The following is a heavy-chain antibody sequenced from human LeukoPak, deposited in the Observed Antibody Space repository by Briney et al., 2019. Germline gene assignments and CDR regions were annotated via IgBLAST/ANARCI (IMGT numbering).Heavy chain of an antibody. CDR2: ITGSGST. D-gene: IGHD3-9*01. Sequence: SETLSLTCSVSGDSINIYYWFWVRQPAGKGLEWIGRITGSGSTNYNPSLKRRVTISVDTSKNQFSLRLTSVAAADSAVYYCARGAYDVLTGTRYNWCDPWGQGTLVIVSS. CDR1: GDSINIYY. V-gene: IGHV4-4*07. J-gene: IGHJ5*02. CDR3: ARGAYDVLTGTRYNWCDP.